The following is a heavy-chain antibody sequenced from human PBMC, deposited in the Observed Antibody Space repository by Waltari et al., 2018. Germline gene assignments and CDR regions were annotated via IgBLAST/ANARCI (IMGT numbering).Heavy chain of an antibody. D-gene: IGHD3-3*01. CDR1: GGSISSYY. Sequence: QVQLQESGPGLVKPSETLSLTCTVSGGSISSYYWSWIRQPPGKGLEWIGYIDYSGSTNYNPSLKRRVTISVDTSKNQFSLKLSSVTAADTAVYYCARHDDFWSVGGFDYWGQGTLVTVSS. CDR2: IDYSGST. V-gene: IGHV4-59*08. CDR3: ARHDDFWSVGGFDY. J-gene: IGHJ4*02.